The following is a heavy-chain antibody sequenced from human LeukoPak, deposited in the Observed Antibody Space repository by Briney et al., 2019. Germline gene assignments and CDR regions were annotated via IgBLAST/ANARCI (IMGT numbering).Heavy chain of an antibody. CDR1: GGTFSSYA. CDR2: IIPIFGTA. Sequence: SVKVSCKASGGTFSSYAISWVRQAPGQGLEWMGGIIPIFGTANYAQKFQGRVTITADESTSTAYMELSNLRSEDTAVYYCARLPYYYGSGSPWANYHYYMDVWGKGTTVTVSS. J-gene: IGHJ6*03. D-gene: IGHD3-10*01. CDR3: ARLPYYYGSGSPWANYHYYMDV. V-gene: IGHV1-69*01.